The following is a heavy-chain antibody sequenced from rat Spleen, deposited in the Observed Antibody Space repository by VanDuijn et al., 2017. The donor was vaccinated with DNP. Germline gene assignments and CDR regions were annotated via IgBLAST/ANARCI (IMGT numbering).Heavy chain of an antibody. J-gene: IGHJ2*01. CDR2: ISPSGGST. V-gene: IGHV5S13*01. CDR3: TSNPHLRTAAPFEY. CDR1: GFTFSNFG. Sequence: EVQLVESDGGLVQPGRSLKLSCTASGFTFSNFGMAWVRQAPKKGLEWVASISPSGGSTYYPDSVKGRFTISRDNAKSTRYLQVNSLRSEDTATYYCTSNPHLRTAAPFEYWGQGVIVTVSS. D-gene: IGHD3-8*01.